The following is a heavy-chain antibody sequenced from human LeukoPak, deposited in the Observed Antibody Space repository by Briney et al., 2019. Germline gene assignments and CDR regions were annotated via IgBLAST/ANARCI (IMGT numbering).Heavy chain of an antibody. J-gene: IGHJ4*02. CDR2: ICYDAINK. CDR3: GAGVEMATIKIDY. Sequence: GGSLRLSCAACGFTFSSYGMQGVRQAPGKGVEGVVVICYDAINKYYPSSVKGRFTISTYNSKNTLYLQMNSLTAEDTAVYYCGAGVEMATIKIDYWGQGTLVTVSS. V-gene: IGHV3-33*01. CDR1: GFTFSSYG. D-gene: IGHD5-24*01.